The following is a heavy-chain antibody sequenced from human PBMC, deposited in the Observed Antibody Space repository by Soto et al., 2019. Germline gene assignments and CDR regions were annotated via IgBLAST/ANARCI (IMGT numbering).Heavy chain of an antibody. V-gene: IGHV1-69*01. CDR2: ITPMFGTT. CDR3: AREADRSWLQLLDY. D-gene: IGHD5-12*01. Sequence: QVQLVQSGAEVKKPGSSVKVSCKASGGTFSTYGVSWVRQAPGQGLAWMGGITPMFGTTKYAQKFQARVSITADESMTTAYMEMRGLGSDDTAVYFCAREADRSWLQLLDYWGQGTLVTVSS. J-gene: IGHJ4*02. CDR1: GGTFSTYG.